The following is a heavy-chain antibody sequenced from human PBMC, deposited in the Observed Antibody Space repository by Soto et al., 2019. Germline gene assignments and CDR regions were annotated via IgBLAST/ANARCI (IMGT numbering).Heavy chain of an antibody. V-gene: IGHV4-31*03. D-gene: IGHD2-2*01. CDR3: ARDPSTNYGMDV. CDR1: GGSISSGGYY. J-gene: IGHJ6*02. Sequence: SETLSLTCTVSGGSISSGGYYWSWIRQHPGKGLEWIGYIYYSGSTYYNPSLKSRVTISVDTSKNQFSLKLSSVTAADTAVYYCARDPSTNYGMDVWGQGTTVTVSS. CDR2: IYYSGST.